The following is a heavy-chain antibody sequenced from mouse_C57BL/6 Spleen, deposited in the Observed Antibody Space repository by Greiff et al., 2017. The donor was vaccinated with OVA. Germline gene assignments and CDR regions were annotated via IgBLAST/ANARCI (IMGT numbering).Heavy chain of an antibody. CDR3: AREGYYGRRYFDV. V-gene: IGHV1-61*01. CDR1: GYTFTSYW. J-gene: IGHJ1*03. Sequence: VQLQQPGAELVRPGSSVKLSCKASGYTFTSYWMDWVKQRPGQGLEWIGNIYPSDSETLYNQKFKDKATLTVDKSSSTAYMQLSSLTSEDSAVYYCAREGYYGRRYFDVWGTGTTVTVSS. CDR2: IYPSDSET. D-gene: IGHD1-1*01.